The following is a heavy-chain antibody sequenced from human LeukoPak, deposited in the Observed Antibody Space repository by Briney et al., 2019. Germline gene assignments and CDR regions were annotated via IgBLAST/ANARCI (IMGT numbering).Heavy chain of an antibody. CDR2: IIPIFGTA. V-gene: IGHV1-69*05. CDR1: GGTFSSYA. Sequence: ASVKVSCKASGGTFSSYAISWVRQAPGQGLEWMGRIIPIFGTANYAQKFQGRVTITTDESTSTAYMELSSLRSEDTAVYYCARDCSGSYGLDYWGQGTLVTVSS. CDR3: ARDCSGSYGLDY. D-gene: IGHD1-26*01. J-gene: IGHJ4*02.